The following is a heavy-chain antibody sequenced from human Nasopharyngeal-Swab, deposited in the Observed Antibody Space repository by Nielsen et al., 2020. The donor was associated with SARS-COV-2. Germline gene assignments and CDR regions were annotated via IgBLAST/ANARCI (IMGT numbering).Heavy chain of an antibody. Sequence: WARQAPGQGLEWMGGIIPIFGTANYAQKFQGRVTITADKSTSTAYMELSSLRSEDTAVYYCARDENYYDSSGYYLVRAAFDIWGQGTMVTVSS. D-gene: IGHD3-22*01. J-gene: IGHJ3*02. CDR2: IIPIFGTA. CDR3: ARDENYYDSSGYYLVRAAFDI. V-gene: IGHV1-69*06.